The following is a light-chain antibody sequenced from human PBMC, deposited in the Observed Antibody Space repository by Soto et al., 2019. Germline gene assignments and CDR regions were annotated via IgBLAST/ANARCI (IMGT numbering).Light chain of an antibody. V-gene: IGKV3-20*01. CDR3: QHYAHNSPIT. CDR1: QSVSNNY. Sequence: EIVLTQSPGTLSLSPGERATLSCRASQSVSNNYLAWYQQKPGQAPRLLIYEASKRATGIPARFSGSGSGTDFTLTISRLEPEDFALYYCQHYAHNSPITFGQGTRLEIK. CDR2: EAS. J-gene: IGKJ5*01.